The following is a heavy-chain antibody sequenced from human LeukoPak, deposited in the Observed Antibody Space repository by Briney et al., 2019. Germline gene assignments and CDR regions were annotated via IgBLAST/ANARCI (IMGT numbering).Heavy chain of an antibody. Sequence: ASVKVSCKASGYTFTSYDINWVRQATGQGLEWMGWMNPNGGNTGYAQKFQGRVTMTRNTSISTAYMELSSLRSEDTAVYYCARGSPYYDFWRANYYYYYYYMDVWGKGTTVTVSS. CDR1: GYTFTSYD. CDR3: ARGSPYYDFWRANYYYYYYYMDV. V-gene: IGHV1-8*01. CDR2: MNPNGGNT. J-gene: IGHJ6*03. D-gene: IGHD3/OR15-3a*01.